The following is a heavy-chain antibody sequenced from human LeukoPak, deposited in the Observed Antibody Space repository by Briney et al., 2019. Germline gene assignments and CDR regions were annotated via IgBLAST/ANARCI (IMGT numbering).Heavy chain of an antibody. CDR1: GGSISSYY. CDR3: ASLLLERGYSYGYAD. J-gene: IGHJ4*02. CDR2: IYYSGST. V-gene: IGHV4-59*12. D-gene: IGHD5-18*01. Sequence: SETLSLTCTVSGGSISSYYWSWIRQPPGKGLEWIGYIYYSGSTNYNPSLKSRVTISVDTSKNQFSLKLSSVTAADTAVYYCASLLLERGYSYGYADWGQGTLVTVSS.